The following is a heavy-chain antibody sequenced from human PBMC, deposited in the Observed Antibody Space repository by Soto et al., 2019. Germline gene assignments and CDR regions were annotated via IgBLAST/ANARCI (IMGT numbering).Heavy chain of an antibody. D-gene: IGHD5-12*01. CDR3: GRGRSGQIVVFY. CDR1: GYTFTGHY. Sequence: GASVKVSCKXSGYTFTGHYIHWVRQAPEQGPEWMGEIGPESGATRYAQKFQGRVTMTMDMSITTVYMELSNLSPDDTAVYYCGRGRSGQIVVFYWGQGTPVTVS. V-gene: IGHV1-2*02. J-gene: IGHJ4*02. CDR2: IGPESGAT.